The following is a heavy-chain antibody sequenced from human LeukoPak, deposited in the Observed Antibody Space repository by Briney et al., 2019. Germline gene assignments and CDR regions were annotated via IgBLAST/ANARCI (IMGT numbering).Heavy chain of an antibody. CDR2: ITASGGST. V-gene: IGHV3-23*01. J-gene: IGHJ4*02. CDR3: AKDLSAFDH. CDR1: GFTFSSYA. Sequence: PGGSLRLSCAASGFTFSSYAMSWVRQAPGKGLEWVSAITASGGSTYYADSVKGRFTISRDNSKNTLYLQMNSLRAEDAAVYYCAKDLSAFDHWGQGTLVTVSS.